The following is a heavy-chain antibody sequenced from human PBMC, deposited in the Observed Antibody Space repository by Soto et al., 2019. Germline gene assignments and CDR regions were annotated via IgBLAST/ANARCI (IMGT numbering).Heavy chain of an antibody. CDR2: ISNSGAAK. Sequence: WGSLRHSGSASGFSFSDYAMSWVRQEPGKGLEWVSTISNSGAAKYYADSVRGRFAVSRDNSRNTRHLHMNSLNSPDTALYSFAKAYQAGDYGDSNFSYPGMGIRGKGTTISVSS. CDR3: AKAYQAGDYGDSNFSYPGMGI. D-gene: IGHD4-17*01. V-gene: IGHV3-23*01. J-gene: IGHJ6*04. CDR1: GFSFSDYA.